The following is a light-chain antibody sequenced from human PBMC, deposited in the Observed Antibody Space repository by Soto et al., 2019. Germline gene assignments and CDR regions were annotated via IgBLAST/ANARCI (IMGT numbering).Light chain of an antibody. CDR3: QQSYSTPPT. CDR2: AAS. CDR1: QSISSY. V-gene: IGKV1-39*01. Sequence: DIQMTQSPSSLSASVGDRVTITCRASQSISSYLNWYQQKPGKAPKLLIYAASSLQSGVPSRLSGSGSGTDFTLTIRSLQPEDFATYYCQQSYSTPPTFGHGTQVDIK. J-gene: IGKJ1*01.